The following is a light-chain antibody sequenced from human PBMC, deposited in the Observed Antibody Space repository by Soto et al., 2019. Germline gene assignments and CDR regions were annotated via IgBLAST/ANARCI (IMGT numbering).Light chain of an antibody. CDR1: QTISSW. CDR2: DVS. J-gene: IGKJ1*01. V-gene: IGKV1-5*01. CDR3: QQYNSYWT. Sequence: DIQMTQSPSTLSASVGDRVTITCRASQTISSWLAWYQQKPGKAPELLIYDVSSLGSGVPSRFSGSGSGTEFTLTISSLQPDDSATYYCQQYNSYWTFGQGTKVDIK.